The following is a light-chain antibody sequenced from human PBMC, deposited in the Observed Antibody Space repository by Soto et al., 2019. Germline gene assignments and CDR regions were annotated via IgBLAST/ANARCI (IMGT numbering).Light chain of an antibody. CDR1: NSDVGNYNL. V-gene: IGLV2-23*01. CDR2: EGS. J-gene: IGLJ3*02. CDR3: CSYAGSSTWV. Sequence: QSALTQPASVSGSPGQWITISCAGTNSDVGNYNLVSWYQHHPGKAPKLMIYEGSKRPSGVSNRFSGSKSGNTASLTISGLQAEDEADYYCCSYAGSSTWVFGGGTKLTVL.